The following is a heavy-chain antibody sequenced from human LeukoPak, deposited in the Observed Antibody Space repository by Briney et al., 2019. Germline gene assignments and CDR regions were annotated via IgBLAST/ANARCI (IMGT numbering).Heavy chain of an antibody. CDR1: GFTFSSYG. CDR3: TRRRRSSTGDV. Sequence: PGRSLRLSCAASGFTFSSYGMHWVRQASGKGLEWVGRIRSKANNYATAYATSVKGRFTLSRDDSKNTAYLQMNSLKTEDTAVYYCTRRRRSSTGDVWGQGTTVTVSS. V-gene: IGHV3-73*01. D-gene: IGHD2-2*01. J-gene: IGHJ6*02. CDR2: IRSKANNYAT.